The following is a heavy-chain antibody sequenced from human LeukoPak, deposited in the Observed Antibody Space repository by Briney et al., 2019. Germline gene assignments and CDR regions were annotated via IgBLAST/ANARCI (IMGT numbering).Heavy chain of an antibody. V-gene: IGHV4-59*08. CDR2: IYYSGST. Sequence: SQTLSLTCTVSGGSISSYYWSWIRQPPGKGLEWIGYIYYSGSTNYNPSLKSRVTKSVDTSKNQFSLKLSSVTAADTAVYYCARMVREYYFDYWGQGTLVTVSS. D-gene: IGHD3-10*01. J-gene: IGHJ4*02. CDR1: GGSISSYY. CDR3: ARMVREYYFDY.